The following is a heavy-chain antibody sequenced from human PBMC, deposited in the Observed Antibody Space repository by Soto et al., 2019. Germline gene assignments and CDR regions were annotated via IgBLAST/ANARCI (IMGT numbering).Heavy chain of an antibody. CDR1: GYTFTSYG. Sequence: ASVKVSCKASGYTFTSYGISWVRQAPGQGLEWMGWISAYNGNTNYAQKLQGRVTMTTDTSTSTAYMELMSLRSEDTAVYDCANPASWSSTSCYDYWGQGTLVTVSS. J-gene: IGHJ4*02. CDR2: ISAYNGNT. CDR3: ANPASWSSTSCYDY. V-gene: IGHV1-18*01. D-gene: IGHD2-2*01.